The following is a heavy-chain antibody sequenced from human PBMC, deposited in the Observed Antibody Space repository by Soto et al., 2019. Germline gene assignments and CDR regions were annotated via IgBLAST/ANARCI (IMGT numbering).Heavy chain of an antibody. CDR2: ISSSSSTI. CDR1: GFTFSSYS. V-gene: IGHV3-48*02. Sequence: GGSLRLSCAASGFTFSSYSMNWVRQAPGKGLEWVSYISSSSSTIYYADSVKGRFTISRDNAKNSLYLQMNSLRDEDTAVYYCARDQLQIEWLGGWGNMPDLDVTPIYYYGMDVWGQGTTVTVSS. CDR3: ARDQLQIEWLGGWGNMPDLDVTPIYYYGMDV. J-gene: IGHJ6*02. D-gene: IGHD6-19*01.